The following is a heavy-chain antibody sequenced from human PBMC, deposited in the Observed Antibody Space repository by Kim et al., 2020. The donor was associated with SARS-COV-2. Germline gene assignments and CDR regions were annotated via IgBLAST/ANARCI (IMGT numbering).Heavy chain of an antibody. J-gene: IGHJ4*02. V-gene: IGHV3-23*01. CDR1: GFTFSSYA. CDR3: AKKGDFLYYFDY. Sequence: GGSLRLSCAASGFTFSSYAMRWVRQAPGKGLEWVSAISGSGGSTYYADSVKGRFTISRDNSKNTLYLQMNSLRAEDTAVFYCAKKGDFLYYFDYWGQGTLVTVSS. D-gene: IGHD2-21*02. CDR2: ISGSGGST.